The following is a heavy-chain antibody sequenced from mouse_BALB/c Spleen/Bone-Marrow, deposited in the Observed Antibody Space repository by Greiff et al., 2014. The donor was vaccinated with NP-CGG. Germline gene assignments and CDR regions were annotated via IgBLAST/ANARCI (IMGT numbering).Heavy chain of an antibody. CDR2: IYPGDGDT. D-gene: IGHD1-1*02. J-gene: IGHJ2*01. CDR1: GYTFTSYW. CDR3: ASQGGYGSFDY. Sequence: QVQLKQSGAELARPGASVKLSCKASGYTFTSYWMQWVKQRPGQGLEWIGAIYPGDGDTRYTQKFKGKATLTADKSSSTAYMQLSSLASEDSAVYYCASQGGYGSFDYWGQGTTLTVSS. V-gene: IGHV1-87*01.